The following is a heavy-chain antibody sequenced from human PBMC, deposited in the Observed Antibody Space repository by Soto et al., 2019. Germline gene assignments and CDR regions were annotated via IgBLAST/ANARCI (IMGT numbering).Heavy chain of an antibody. D-gene: IGHD1-26*01. CDR3: ARGRLRYSGSYRPHYCSGMDV. Sequence: PSQTLSLTCAIAGDSVSGNSGAWNWIRQSPSRGLEWLGRTYYRSKWYNDYAVSVKSRITIKPDTSKNQFSLQLNSVTPEDTAVYYCARGRLRYSGSYRPHYCSGMDVSGQRTTVPVSS. CDR1: GDSVSGNSGA. J-gene: IGHJ6*02. CDR2: TYYRSKWYN. V-gene: IGHV6-1*01.